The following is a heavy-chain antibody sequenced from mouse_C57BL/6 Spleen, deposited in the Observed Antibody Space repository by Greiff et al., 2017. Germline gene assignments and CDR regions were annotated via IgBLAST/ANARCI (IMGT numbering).Heavy chain of an antibody. CDR1: GFTFSNYW. V-gene: IGHV6-3*01. CDR2: IRLKSDNYAT. CDR3: TAWDLPFAY. Sequence: EVKVVESGGGLVQPGGSMKLSCVASGFTFSNYWMNWVRQSPEKGLEWVAQIRLKSDNYATHYAESVKGRFTISRDDSKSSVYLQMNNLRAEDTGIYYCTAWDLPFAYWGQGTLVTVSA. J-gene: IGHJ3*01. D-gene: IGHD4-1*01.